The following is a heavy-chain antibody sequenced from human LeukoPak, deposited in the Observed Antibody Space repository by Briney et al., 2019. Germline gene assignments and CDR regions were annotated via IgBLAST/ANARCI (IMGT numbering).Heavy chain of an antibody. V-gene: IGHV1-2*02. CDR2: INPNSGDT. J-gene: IGHJ4*02. Sequence: ASVKVSCKASGYTFTGYYMHWVRQAPGQGLEWMGWINPNSGDTKYSQKFQGRVTMTRDTSIRTAYMELTRLRSDDTAVYYCATQRGSYLWGTDLDYWGQGTLVTVSS. CDR3: ATQRGSYLWGTDLDY. CDR1: GYTFTGYY. D-gene: IGHD3-16*01.